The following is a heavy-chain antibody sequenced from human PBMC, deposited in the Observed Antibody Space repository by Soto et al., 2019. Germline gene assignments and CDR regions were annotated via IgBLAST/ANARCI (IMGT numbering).Heavy chain of an antibody. CDR1: GFTFSSYS. J-gene: IGHJ5*02. V-gene: IGHV3-21*04. D-gene: IGHD6-13*01. CDR2: ISSSSSYI. CDR3: ARVRSIAAARKNWFDP. Sequence: PGGSLRLSCAASGFTFSSYSMNWVRQAPGKGLEWVSCISSSSSYIYYADSVKGRFTISRDNAKNSLYLQMNSLRAEDTALYHCARVRSIAAARKNWFDPWGQGTLVTVSS.